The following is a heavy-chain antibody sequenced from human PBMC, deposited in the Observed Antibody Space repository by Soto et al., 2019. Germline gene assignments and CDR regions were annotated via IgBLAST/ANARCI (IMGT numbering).Heavy chain of an antibody. V-gene: IGHV1-2*04. D-gene: IGHD2-8*01. CDR3: ARGDSTDCSNGVCSFFYNHDMDV. Sequence: KVSCKASGYSFTDYHIHWVRQAPGQGLEWLGRINPKSGGTSTAQKFQGWVTMTTDTSISTASMELTRLTSDDTAIYYCARGDSTDCSNGVCSFFYNHDMDVWGQGTTVTVSS. CDR1: GYSFTDYH. J-gene: IGHJ6*02. CDR2: INPKSGGT.